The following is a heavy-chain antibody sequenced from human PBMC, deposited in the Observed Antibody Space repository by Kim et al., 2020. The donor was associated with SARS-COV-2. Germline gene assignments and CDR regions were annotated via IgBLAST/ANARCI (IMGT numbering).Heavy chain of an antibody. Sequence: YYADSVKGRFTISRDNAKNSLYLQMNSLRAEDTAVYYCASNTVSSNAFDIWGQGTMVTVSS. D-gene: IGHD4-17*01. CDR3: ASNTVSSNAFDI. J-gene: IGHJ3*02. V-gene: IGHV3-11*01.